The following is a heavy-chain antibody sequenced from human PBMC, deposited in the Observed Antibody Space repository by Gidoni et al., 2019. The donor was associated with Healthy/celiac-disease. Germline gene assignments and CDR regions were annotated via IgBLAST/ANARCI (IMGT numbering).Heavy chain of an antibody. CDR1: GFPFRSYG. J-gene: IGHJ6*02. CDR2: ISYDGSNK. V-gene: IGHV3-30*03. Sequence: QVQLVESGGGVVQPGRSLRLSCHASGFPFRSYGMHWVRQAPGKGLEWVAVISYDGSNKYYADSVKGRFTISRDNSKNTLYLQMNSLRAEDTAVYYCARDFSATHYYYGMDVWGQGTTVTVSS. CDR3: ARDFSATHYYYGMDV.